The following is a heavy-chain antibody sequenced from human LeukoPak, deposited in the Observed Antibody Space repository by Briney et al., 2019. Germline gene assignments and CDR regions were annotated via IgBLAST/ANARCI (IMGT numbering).Heavy chain of an antibody. CDR2: IYYSGST. CDR3: ARHDQGPNWFDP. CDR1: GGSISSYY. J-gene: IGHJ5*02. V-gene: IGHV4-59*08. Sequence: SETLSLTCTVSGGSISSYYWSWIRQPPGKGLEWIGYIYYSGSTNYNPSLKSRVTISVDTSKNQFSLKLSSVTAADTAVYYCARHDQGPNWFDPWGQGTLVTVPS.